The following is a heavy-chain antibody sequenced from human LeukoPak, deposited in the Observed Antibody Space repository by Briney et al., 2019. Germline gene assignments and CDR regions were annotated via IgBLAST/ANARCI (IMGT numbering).Heavy chain of an antibody. CDR3: ARQGGPRGMVVENKPNAFDI. Sequence: GESLKISCKGSGYSFTSYWIGWVRQMPGKGLEWLGIIYPGDAVTRYSPSFKGQVTISADKSIRPSYLQWSTLKDSDTAMYDCARQGGPRGMVVENKPNAFDIWGQGTIVAVSS. V-gene: IGHV5-51*01. CDR1: GYSFTSYW. D-gene: IGHD2-15*01. CDR2: IYPGDAVT. J-gene: IGHJ3*02.